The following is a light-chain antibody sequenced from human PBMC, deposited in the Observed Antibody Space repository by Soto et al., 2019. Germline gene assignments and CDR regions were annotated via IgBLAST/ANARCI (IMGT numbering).Light chain of an antibody. CDR3: QQYDVWPPIT. CDR1: QSVVDN. CDR2: RAT. V-gene: IGKV3-15*01. J-gene: IGKJ5*01. Sequence: EVVLTQSPAALSVSPGDTATLSCRASQSVVDNLAWYQQRPGQSPRLLIYRATSRATGVPARFSGSGSGTEFTLTTRSLQSEDFAVYYCQQYDVWPPITFGQGTRLEFK.